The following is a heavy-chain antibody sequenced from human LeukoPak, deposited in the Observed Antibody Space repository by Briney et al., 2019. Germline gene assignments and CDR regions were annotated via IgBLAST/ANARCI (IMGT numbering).Heavy chain of an antibody. J-gene: IGHJ6*02. CDR2: INPNSGGT. CDR1: GYTFTGYY. Sequence: ASVKVSCKASGYTFTGYYMHWVRQAPGQGLEWMGWINPNSGGTNYAQKFQGRVTMTRDTSISTAYMELSRLRSDDTAVYYCARDRSSRAYGMDVWGQGTTVTVSS. CDR3: ARDRSSRAYGMDV. D-gene: IGHD6-13*01. V-gene: IGHV1-2*02.